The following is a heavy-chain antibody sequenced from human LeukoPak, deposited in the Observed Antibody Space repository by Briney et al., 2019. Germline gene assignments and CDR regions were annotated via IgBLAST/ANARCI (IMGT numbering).Heavy chain of an antibody. CDR1: GFTFRSYS. D-gene: IGHD6-13*01. Sequence: GALRLSCTVSGFTFRSYSMNWVRQAPGKGLEWVAVISFDGSNIYYEDSVKGRFTISRDNSKNMLYLQMNSLKTEDTAVYYCAKQREGTSWSPDYWGQGTLVTVSS. V-gene: IGHV3-30*18. CDR2: ISFDGSNI. J-gene: IGHJ4*02. CDR3: AKQREGTSWSPDY.